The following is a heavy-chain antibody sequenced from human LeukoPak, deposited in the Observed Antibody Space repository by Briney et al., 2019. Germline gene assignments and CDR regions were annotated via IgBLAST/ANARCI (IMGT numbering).Heavy chain of an antibody. J-gene: IGHJ1*01. V-gene: IGHV1-18*04. D-gene: IGHD4-11*01. CDR1: GYKFLSHG. Sequence: GASVKVSCKTSGYKFLSHGISWVRQAPGQGLEWLGWIRADNGDTRFAQKFQGRFTMTTDTSTSTAHMELRSLRSDDTAVYYCARDWPTVIADFRGQGTLVTVSS. CDR3: ARDWPTVIADF. CDR2: IRADNGDT.